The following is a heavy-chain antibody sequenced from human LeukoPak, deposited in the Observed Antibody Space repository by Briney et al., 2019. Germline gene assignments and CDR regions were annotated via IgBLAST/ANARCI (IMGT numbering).Heavy chain of an antibody. J-gene: IGHJ4*02. D-gene: IGHD6-19*01. CDR3: ARVRSREQWLAS. CDR2: ISSGSSPI. CDR1: GFTFSSYS. Sequence: PGGSLRLSCAASGFTFSSYSMNWVRQAPGKGLEWISYISSGSSPIFYGDSVKGRFTISGDNARNSLYLQMNSLRDEDTAVYYCARVRSREQWLASWGQGTLVTVSS. V-gene: IGHV3-48*02.